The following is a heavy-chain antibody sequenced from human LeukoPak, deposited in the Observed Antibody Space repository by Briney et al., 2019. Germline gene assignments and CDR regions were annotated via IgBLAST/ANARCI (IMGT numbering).Heavy chain of an antibody. CDR1: GFTFSSYG. V-gene: IGHV3-23*01. Sequence: GGSLRLSCAASGFTFSSYGMTWVRQATGKGLEWVSAISGSGDSTYYADSVKGRFTISRDNSKNTLYLQMNSLRAEDTAVYYCARAKPKNMVRGLIMRRESRYYFDYWGQGTLVTVSS. J-gene: IGHJ4*02. CDR3: ARAKPKNMVRGLIMRRESRYYFDY. CDR2: ISGSGDST. D-gene: IGHD3-10*01.